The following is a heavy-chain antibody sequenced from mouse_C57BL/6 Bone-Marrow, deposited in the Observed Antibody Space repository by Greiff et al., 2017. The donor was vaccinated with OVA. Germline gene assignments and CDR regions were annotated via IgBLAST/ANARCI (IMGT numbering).Heavy chain of an antibody. J-gene: IGHJ2*01. Sequence: QVQLQQPGTELVKPGASVKLSCKASGYTFTSYWMHWGKQRPGQGLEWMGNINPSNGGTNYNEKFKSNATLTVAKSSSTSYMQLSSLTSEDSAVYYCARKGQLSHFDYWGQGTTLTVSS. V-gene: IGHV1-53*01. CDR3: ARKGQLSHFDY. CDR1: GYTFTSYW. D-gene: IGHD3-2*02. CDR2: INPSNGGT.